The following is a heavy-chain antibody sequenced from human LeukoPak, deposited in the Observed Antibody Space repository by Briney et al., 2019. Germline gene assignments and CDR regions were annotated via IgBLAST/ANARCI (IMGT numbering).Heavy chain of an antibody. Sequence: PGGSLRLSCATSGFTFSAYGMYWVRQAPGKGLEWVAFIRYGGVNKDHADSVKGRFTLSRDSSRNTLYLQMNSLRAEDTAVYYCAREGMGHGDYDYWGQGTLVTVSS. CDR3: AREGMGHGDYDY. CDR2: IRYGGVNK. J-gene: IGHJ4*02. V-gene: IGHV3-30*02. D-gene: IGHD4-17*01. CDR1: GFTFSAYG.